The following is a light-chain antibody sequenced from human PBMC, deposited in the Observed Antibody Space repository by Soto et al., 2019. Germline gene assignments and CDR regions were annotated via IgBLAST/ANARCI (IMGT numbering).Light chain of an antibody. CDR2: AAS. V-gene: IGKV1-39*01. J-gene: IGKJ1*01. Sequence: DIQMTQSPSSLSASIGDRVTITCRASQSISSYLHWYQQKPGKVPKLLIYAASSLQTGVPSRFSGSGSGTDFTLTMSSLQPEDFATYYCQQTYFTAWTFGQGTKVELK. CDR1: QSISSY. CDR3: QQTYFTAWT.